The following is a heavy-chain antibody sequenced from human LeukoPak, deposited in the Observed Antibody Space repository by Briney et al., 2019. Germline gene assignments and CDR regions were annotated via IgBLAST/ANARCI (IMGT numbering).Heavy chain of an antibody. V-gene: IGHV4-39*01. CDR2: INHSGST. CDR3: ARHAVYYDSSGYYVLPHFDY. Sequence: SETLSLTCTVSGGSISSSSYYWGWIRQPPGKGLEWIGEINHSGSTNYNPSLKSRVTISVDTSKNQFSLKLSSVTAADTAVYYCARHAVYYDSSGYYVLPHFDYWGQGTLVTVSS. CDR1: GGSISSSSYY. J-gene: IGHJ4*02. D-gene: IGHD3-22*01.